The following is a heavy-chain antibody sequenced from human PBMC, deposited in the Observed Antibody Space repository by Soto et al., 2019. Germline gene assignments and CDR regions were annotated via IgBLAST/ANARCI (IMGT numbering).Heavy chain of an antibody. CDR3: TNTPSTYYYDSSGYYYVGY. D-gene: IGHD3-22*01. CDR1: GFTFSNAW. J-gene: IGHJ4*02. Sequence: GGSLRLSCAASGFTFSNAWMNWVRQAPGKGLEWVGRIKSKTDGGTTDYDAPVKGRFTISRDDSKNTLYLQMNSLKTEDTAVYYCTNTPSTYYYDSSGYYYVGYWGQGTLVTVSS. CDR2: IKSKTDGGTT. V-gene: IGHV3-15*07.